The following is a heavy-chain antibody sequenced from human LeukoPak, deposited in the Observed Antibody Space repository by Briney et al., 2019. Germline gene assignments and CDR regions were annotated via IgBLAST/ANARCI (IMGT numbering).Heavy chain of an antibody. CDR3: ARAPPHYEFEYYYYMDV. Sequence: GGSLRLSCAASGFTFSSYGMHWVRQAPGKGLEWVAFIRYDGSNKYYADSVKVRFTISRDNSKNTLYLQMNSLRAEDTAVYYCARAPPHYEFEYYYYMDVWGKGTTVTVSS. V-gene: IGHV3-30*02. D-gene: IGHD3-22*01. J-gene: IGHJ6*03. CDR1: GFTFSSYG. CDR2: IRYDGSNK.